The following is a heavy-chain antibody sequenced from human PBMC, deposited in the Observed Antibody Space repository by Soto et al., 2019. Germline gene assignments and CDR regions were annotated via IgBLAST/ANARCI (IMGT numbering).Heavy chain of an antibody. CDR2: ISGSGGST. Sequence: HPGGSLRLSCAASGFTFSSYAMSWVRQAPGKGLEWVSAISGSGGSTYYADSVKGRFTISRDNSKNTLYLQMNSLRAEDTAVYYCAKDRPFIVGATTGRGVTAVYWGQGTLVTVSS. V-gene: IGHV3-23*01. J-gene: IGHJ4*02. CDR3: AKDRPFIVGATTGRGVTAVY. D-gene: IGHD1-26*01. CDR1: GFTFSSYA.